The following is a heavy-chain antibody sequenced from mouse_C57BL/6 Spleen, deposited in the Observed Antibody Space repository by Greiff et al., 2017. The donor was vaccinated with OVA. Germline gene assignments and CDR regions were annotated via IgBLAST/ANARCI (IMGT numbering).Heavy chain of an antibody. J-gene: IGHJ2*01. V-gene: IGHV1-7*01. CDR2: INPSSGYT. D-gene: IGHD1-1*01. CDR3: ARSDYYGSSYDYFDY. Sequence: QVQLQESGAELAKPGASVKLSCKASGYTFTSYWMHWVKQRPGQGLEWIGYINPSSGYTKYNQKFKDKATVTADKSSSTAYMQLSSLTYEDSAVYYCARSDYYGSSYDYFDYWGQGTTLTVSS. CDR1: GYTFTSYW.